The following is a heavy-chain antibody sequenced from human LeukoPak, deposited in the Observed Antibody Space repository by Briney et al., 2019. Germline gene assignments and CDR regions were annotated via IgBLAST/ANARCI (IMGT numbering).Heavy chain of an antibody. J-gene: IGHJ4*02. CDR2: ISWNSGSI. D-gene: IGHD4-17*01. CDR3: ARVGYGDYG. V-gene: IGHV3-9*01. CDR1: GFTFDDYA. Sequence: SGGSLRLSCAASGFTFDDYAMHWVRQAPGKGLEWVSGISWNSGSIGYADSVKGRFTISRDNAKNSLYLQMNSLRAEDTAVYYCARVGYGDYGWGQGTLVTVSS.